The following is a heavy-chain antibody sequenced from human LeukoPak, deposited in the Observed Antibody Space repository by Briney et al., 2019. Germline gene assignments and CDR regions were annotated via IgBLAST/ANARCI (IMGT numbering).Heavy chain of an antibody. V-gene: IGHV1-8*01. J-gene: IGHJ6*03. CDR1: GYTFTSYD. CDR2: MNPNSGNT. Sequence: ASVTVSCKASGYTFTSYDINWVRQATGQGLEWMGWMNPNSGNTGYAQKFQGRVTMTRNTSISTAYMELSSLRSEDTAVYYCARGWPPTRHFPSYYYYMDVWGKGTTVTISS. CDR3: ARGWPPTRHFPSYYYYMDV. D-gene: IGHD3-3*02.